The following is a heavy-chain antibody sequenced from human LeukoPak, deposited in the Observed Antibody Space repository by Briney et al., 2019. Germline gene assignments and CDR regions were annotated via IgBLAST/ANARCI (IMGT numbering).Heavy chain of an antibody. Sequence: GGSVRLSCAASGFIFSRYGMHWVRQAPGKGRVGVAVIWYEGSNKYYADSVKGRFTISRDNPKNTLYLNKDRTSAGDRAIYYCEKDSGSGDFGSWGQGTLVTVSS. V-gene: IGHV3-33*06. CDR3: EKDSGSGDFGS. CDR1: GFIFSRYG. D-gene: IGHD2-21*01. J-gene: IGHJ4*02. CDR2: IWYEGSNK.